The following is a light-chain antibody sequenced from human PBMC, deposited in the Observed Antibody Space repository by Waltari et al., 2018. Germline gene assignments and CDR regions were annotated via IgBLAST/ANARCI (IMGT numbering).Light chain of an antibody. CDR2: DTS. V-gene: IGKV3-20*01. J-gene: IGKJ2*01. CDR3: QQYGPSPLYT. CDR1: QTPNF. Sequence: EIVLTQSPGTLSLSPGERATLSCRASQTPNFLAWYQQKPGQAPRLLIYDTSTRAIGIADRFSGSGSGTDFTLTISRLEPEDFAVYYCQQYGPSPLYTFG.